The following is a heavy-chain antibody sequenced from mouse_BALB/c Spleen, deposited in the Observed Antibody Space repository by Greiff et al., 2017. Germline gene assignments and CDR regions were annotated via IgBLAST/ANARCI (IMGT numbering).Heavy chain of an antibody. CDR3: ARGDDSDYYAMDY. CDR1: GYTFTSYW. D-gene: IGHD2-4*01. Sequence: QVQLKQPGAELVKPGASVKLSCKASGYTFTSYWMHWVKQRPGQGLEWIGEINPSNGRTNYNEKFKSKATLTVDKSSSTAYMQLSSLTSEDSAVYYCARGDDSDYYAMDYWGQGTSVTVSS. CDR2: INPSNGRT. J-gene: IGHJ4*01. V-gene: IGHV1S81*02.